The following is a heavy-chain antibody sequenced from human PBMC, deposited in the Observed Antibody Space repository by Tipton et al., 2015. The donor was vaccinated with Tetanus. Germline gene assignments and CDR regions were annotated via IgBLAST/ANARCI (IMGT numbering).Heavy chain of an antibody. J-gene: IGHJ6*02. CDR2: IDPNSGGT. V-gene: IGHV1-2*02. Sequence: QLVQSGAEVKKPGASVKVSCKASGYTFTGYYMYWVRQAPGQGLEWMGWIDPNSGGTVYAQKFQGRVTMTRDTSISTAYMGVRSLRSDDTAVYYCARDRGDYIYYGMDVWGPGTTVTVS. CDR1: GYTFTGYY. CDR3: ARDRGDYIYYGMDV. D-gene: IGHD3-22*01.